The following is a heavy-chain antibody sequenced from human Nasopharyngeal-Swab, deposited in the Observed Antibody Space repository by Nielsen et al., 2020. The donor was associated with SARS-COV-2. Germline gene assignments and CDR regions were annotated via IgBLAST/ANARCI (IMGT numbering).Heavy chain of an antibody. V-gene: IGHV3-7*01. J-gene: IGHJ4*02. D-gene: IGHD3-3*01. Sequence: GESLKISCAASGFTFSSFWMNWVRQAPGKGLEWVANIKQDASEMYYVDSVKGRFTISRDNAKNSLYLQMNSLRAEDTAMYFCARGRPLGGYYFGYFDYWGQGTLVTVSS. CDR2: IKQDASEM. CDR3: ARGRPLGGYYFGYFDY. CDR1: GFTFSSFW.